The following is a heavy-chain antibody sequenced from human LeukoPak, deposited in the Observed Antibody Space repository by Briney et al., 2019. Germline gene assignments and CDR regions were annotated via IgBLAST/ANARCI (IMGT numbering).Heavy chain of an antibody. Sequence: GGSLRLSCAASGFTVSSNYMSWVRQAPGKGLEWVSVIYSGGSTYYADSVKGRFTISRDNSKNTLYLRMNSLRAEDTAVYYCAKARIAVAPNWFDPWGQGTLVTVSS. V-gene: IGHV3-53*01. CDR1: GFTVSSNY. CDR2: IYSGGST. D-gene: IGHD6-19*01. CDR3: AKARIAVAPNWFDP. J-gene: IGHJ5*02.